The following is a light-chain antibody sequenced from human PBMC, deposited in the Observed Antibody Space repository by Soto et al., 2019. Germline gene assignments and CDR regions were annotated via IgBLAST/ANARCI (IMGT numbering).Light chain of an antibody. CDR1: SSDVAKYDY. Sequence: QSVLTQPRSVSGSPGQSVTISCTGTSSDVAKYDYVSWYQQSPARAPKLLIYDVSKRPSGVPDRFSGSKSGNTASLNISQIQADDEADYYCYSHAGSYTFVFGTGTKVTVL. V-gene: IGLV2-11*02. J-gene: IGLJ1*01. CDR2: DVS. CDR3: YSHAGSYTFV.